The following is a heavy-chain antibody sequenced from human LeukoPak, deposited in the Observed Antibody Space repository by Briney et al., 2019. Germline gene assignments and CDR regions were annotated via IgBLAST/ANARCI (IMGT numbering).Heavy chain of an antibody. CDR2: IYISGST. CDR1: SDSFSNGNYF. J-gene: IGHJ3*01. CDR3: AREDAHDAFDV. Sequence: SETLSLTCTVSSDSFSNGNYFWAWIRQPAGKGLEWIGCIYISGSTNYKPSLKSRVTMSVDTSKKQFSLKLSSVTAADTAVYYCAREDAHDAFDVWGQGALVTVSS. V-gene: IGHV4-61*02.